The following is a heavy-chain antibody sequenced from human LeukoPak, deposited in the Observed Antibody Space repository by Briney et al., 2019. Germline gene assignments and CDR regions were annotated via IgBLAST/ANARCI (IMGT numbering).Heavy chain of an antibody. CDR3: ARAQRGYSYGDDFDY. V-gene: IGHV3-48*03. CDR1: GFTFSSYE. Sequence: GGSLRLSCAASGFTFSSYEMNWVRQAPGKGLEWVSYISSSGSTIYYADSVKGRFTISRDNAKNSLYPQMNSLRAEDTAVYYCARAQRGYSYGDDFDYWGQGTLVTVSS. D-gene: IGHD5-18*01. CDR2: ISSSGSTI. J-gene: IGHJ4*02.